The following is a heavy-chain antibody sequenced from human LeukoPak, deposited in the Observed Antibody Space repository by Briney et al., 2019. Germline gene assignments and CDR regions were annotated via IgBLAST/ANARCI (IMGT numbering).Heavy chain of an antibody. J-gene: IGHJ3*02. CDR1: GFTFSSYA. V-gene: IGHV3-23*01. CDR2: ISSSGGNT. D-gene: IGHD3-22*01. Sequence: GGSLRLSCAASGFTFSSYAMSWVRQAPGKGLEWVSAISSSGGNTYYADSVKGRFTISRDNSKNTLYLQMNSLRAEDTAVYQCAKGRYYHDNSDAFEIWGQGTMVTVSS. CDR3: AKGRYYHDNSDAFEI.